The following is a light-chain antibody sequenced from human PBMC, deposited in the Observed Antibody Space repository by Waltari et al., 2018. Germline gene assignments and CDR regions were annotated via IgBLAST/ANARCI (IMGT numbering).Light chain of an antibody. V-gene: IGLV2-14*03. Sequence: QSALTQPASVSGSPGQSITISCTGTSSDVGGYNYVSWYQHHPGNFPKLIISDVNNRTSGVSHRSARSKPGNTDSLSISGLQTEEEADYYCSSYTSSTTLVFGTGTKVTVL. J-gene: IGLJ1*01. CDR3: SSYTSSTTLV. CDR1: SSDVGGYNY. CDR2: DVN.